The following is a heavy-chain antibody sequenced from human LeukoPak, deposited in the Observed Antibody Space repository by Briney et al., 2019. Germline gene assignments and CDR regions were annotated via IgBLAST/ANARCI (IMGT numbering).Heavy chain of an antibody. J-gene: IGHJ3*02. D-gene: IGHD3-9*01. CDR1: GYSISSGYY. V-gene: IGHV4-61*05. CDR2: IYYSGST. CDR3: ARVKRGGYFDWFWELTAFDI. Sequence: SETLSLTCTVSGYSISSGYYWGWIRQPPGKGLEWIGYIYYSGSTNYNPSLKSRVTISVDKSKNQFSLKLSSVTAADTAVYYCARVKRGGYFDWFWELTAFDIWGQGTMVTVSS.